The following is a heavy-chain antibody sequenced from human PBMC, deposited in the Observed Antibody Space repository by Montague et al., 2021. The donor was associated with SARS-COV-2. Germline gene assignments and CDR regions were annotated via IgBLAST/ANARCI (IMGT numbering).Heavy chain of an antibody. CDR1: GGSITRNYY. Sequence: ETLSLTCTVSGGSITRNYYWGWIRQPPGKGLEWVGNIYYSGTTFINPSLESRVTISVDASKNQFSLNLTSVTAADTAVYYCARPLVRGVPKAFDIWGQGALVIASS. D-gene: IGHD3-10*01. J-gene: IGHJ3*02. V-gene: IGHV4-39*01. CDR2: IYYSGTT. CDR3: ARPLVRGVPKAFDI.